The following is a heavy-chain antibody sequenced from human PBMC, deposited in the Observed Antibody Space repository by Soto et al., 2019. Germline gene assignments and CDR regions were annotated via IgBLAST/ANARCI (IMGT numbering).Heavy chain of an antibody. D-gene: IGHD1-1*01. CDR2: IYYSGST. CDR3: ARERTGDPTFFDY. Sequence: QVQLRESGPGLVKPSETLSLTCTVSGGSVSSGSYYWSWIRQPPGKGLEWIGFIYYSGSTTYNPSLKGRVTMSLDTSRNQFSLRLSSVTAADTAIYYCARERTGDPTFFDYWGQGTLVTVSS. V-gene: IGHV4-61*01. CDR1: GGSVSSGSYY. J-gene: IGHJ4*02.